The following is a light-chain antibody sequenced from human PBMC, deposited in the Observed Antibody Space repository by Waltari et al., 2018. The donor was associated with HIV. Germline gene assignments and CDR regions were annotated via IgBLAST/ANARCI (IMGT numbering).Light chain of an antibody. CDR2: GAS. J-gene: IGKJ1*01. CDR3: HQYADSPET. CDR1: QIVSRAY. Sequence: EIVLTQSPGTLSLSPGETVTLSCRASQIVSRAYLAWYQQKPGQSPRLLIYGASTRATAVPDRFSGSGFGTDCTLTISRLEPQDFAVYYCHQYADSPETFGQGARVEIK. V-gene: IGKV3-20*01.